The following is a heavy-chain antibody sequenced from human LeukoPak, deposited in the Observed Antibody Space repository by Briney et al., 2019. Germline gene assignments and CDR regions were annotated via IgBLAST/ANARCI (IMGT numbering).Heavy chain of an antibody. J-gene: IGHJ5*02. Sequence: GGSLTLSCAASGCTFSSYAMSWVRQAPGKGLEWVSAISGSGGSTYYADSVKGRFTISRDNSNKSLYLQINSPRAEAAAVYYCAKLYDRSGRRCVPFDPWGQGTLVTVSS. CDR2: ISGSGGST. CDR1: GCTFSSYA. V-gene: IGHV3-23*01. D-gene: IGHD3-22*01. CDR3: AKLYDRSGRRCVPFDP.